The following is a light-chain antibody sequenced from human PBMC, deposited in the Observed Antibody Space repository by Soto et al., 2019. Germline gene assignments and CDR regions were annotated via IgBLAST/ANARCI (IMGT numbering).Light chain of an antibody. Sequence: EVVLRQSPATLSVSPGERATLSCRASQTVSRSLAWYQQRPGQAPRLLIYGASTRATGVSDRFSGSGSGTDFTLTISSLQSEDSAVYYCQQRAIWVTFGQGTRLEIK. V-gene: IGKV3-15*01. CDR1: QTVSRS. J-gene: IGKJ5*01. CDR3: QQRAIWVT. CDR2: GAS.